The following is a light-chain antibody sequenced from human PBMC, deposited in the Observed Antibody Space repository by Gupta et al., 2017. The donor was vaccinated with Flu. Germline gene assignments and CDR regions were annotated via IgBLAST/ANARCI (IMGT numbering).Light chain of an antibody. CDR1: RSLTTY. CDR2: DAT. J-gene: IGKJ5*01. V-gene: IGKV3-11*01. CDR3: PQRSNWLA. Sequence: EIVLTRGPATLSLSPGERATLSCRASRSLTTYLAWYQHKPGQAPRLLIYDATNRATGIPARFSGSGSGTDFTLTISGLEHEYVALYYCPQRSNWLAVGQGTRLEIK.